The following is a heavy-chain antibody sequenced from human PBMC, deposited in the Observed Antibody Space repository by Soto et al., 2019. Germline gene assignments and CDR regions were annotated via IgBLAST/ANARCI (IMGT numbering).Heavy chain of an antibody. Sequence: ASVKVSCKASGYTFTSCAIHWVRQAPGQRLEWMGWINAGNGNTKYSQKFQGRVTITRDTSASTAYMELSSLRSEDTAVYYCASMDTDYYYYYGMDVWGQGTTVTVSS. CDR1: GYTFTSCA. D-gene: IGHD5-18*01. CDR3: ASMDTDYYYYYGMDV. J-gene: IGHJ6*02. CDR2: INAGNGNT. V-gene: IGHV1-3*01.